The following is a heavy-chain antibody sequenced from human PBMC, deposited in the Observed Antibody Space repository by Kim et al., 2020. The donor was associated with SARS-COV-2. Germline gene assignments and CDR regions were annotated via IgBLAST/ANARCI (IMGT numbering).Heavy chain of an antibody. J-gene: IGHJ5*02. CDR2: IDPSDSYT. V-gene: IGHV5-10-1*01. CDR1: GYSFTSYW. D-gene: IGHD3-22*01. Sequence: GESLQISCKGSGYSFTSYWISWVRQMPGKGLEWMGRIDPSDSYTNYSPSFQGHVTISADKSISTAYLQWSSLKASDTAMYYCARHPQDMTYYYDSSGYPSTNWFDPWGQGTLVTVSS. CDR3: ARHPQDMTYYYDSSGYPSTNWFDP.